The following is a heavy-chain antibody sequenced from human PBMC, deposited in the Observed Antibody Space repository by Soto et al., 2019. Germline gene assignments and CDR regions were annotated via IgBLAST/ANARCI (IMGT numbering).Heavy chain of an antibody. D-gene: IGHD6-13*01. V-gene: IGHV1-46*03. Sequence: VSVKLSCKASGYTFTIYYMHWVRQAPGQGLEWMGIINPSGGSTSYAQKFQGRVTMTRDTSTSTVYMELSSLRSEDTAVYYCASTKQQHTRLLAFDIWGQGTMVTVSS. J-gene: IGHJ3*02. CDR2: INPSGGST. CDR1: GYTFTIYY. CDR3: ASTKQQHTRLLAFDI.